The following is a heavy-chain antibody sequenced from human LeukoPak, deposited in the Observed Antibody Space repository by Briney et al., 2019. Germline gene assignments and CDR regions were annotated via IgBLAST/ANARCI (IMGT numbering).Heavy chain of an antibody. J-gene: IGHJ3*02. D-gene: IGHD1-26*01. CDR2: ISSGGSTV. CDR3: ARVIIVGATGI. Sequence: GGSLRLSCAASGFTFSSYEMNWVRQTPGKGLEWVSYISSGGSTVHYADSVKGRFTISRDNAKNSLYLQMNSLRAEDTAVYYCARVIIVGATGIWGQGTMVTVSS. V-gene: IGHV3-48*03. CDR1: GFTFSSYE.